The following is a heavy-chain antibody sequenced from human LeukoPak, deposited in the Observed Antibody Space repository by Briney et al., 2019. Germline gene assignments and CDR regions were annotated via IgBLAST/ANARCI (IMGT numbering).Heavy chain of an antibody. CDR3: ASGIAARPGYFDY. CDR1: GGSISSYY. Sequence: SETLSLTCTVSGGSISSYYWSWIRQPPGKGLEWIGYIYYSGSTNYNPSLKSRVTLSVDTSKNQFSLKLSSVTAADTAVYYCASGIAARPGYFDYWGQGTLVTVSS. J-gene: IGHJ4*02. V-gene: IGHV4-59*01. CDR2: IYYSGST. D-gene: IGHD6-6*01.